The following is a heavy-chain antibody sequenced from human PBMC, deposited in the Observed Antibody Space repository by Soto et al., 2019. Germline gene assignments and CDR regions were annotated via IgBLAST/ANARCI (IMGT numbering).Heavy chain of an antibody. CDR1: GFTFSSYG. CDR2: ISYDGNNK. D-gene: IGHD6-19*01. V-gene: IGHV3-30*18. J-gene: IGHJ6*02. CDR3: AKAAVAGHYYYAMDV. Sequence: QVQLVESGGGVVQPGRSLRLSCAASGFTFSSYGMHWVRQAPGKGLEWVAVISYDGNNKWYADSVKGRVTISRDKSKNTLYLQRNGLRAEDTAVFYCAKAAVAGHYYYAMDVWGQGTTVTVSS.